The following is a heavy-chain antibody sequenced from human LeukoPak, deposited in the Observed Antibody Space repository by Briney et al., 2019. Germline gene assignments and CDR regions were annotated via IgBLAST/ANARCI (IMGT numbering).Heavy chain of an antibody. J-gene: IGHJ4*02. CDR3: ARTAPGYFDY. V-gene: IGHV1-69*04. Sequence: ASVKVSCKASGGTFSSYAISWVRQAPGQGLEWMGRIIPILGIANYAQKFQGRVTITADKSTSTTYMELSSLRSEDTAVYYCARTAPGYFDYWGQGTLVTVSS. CDR2: IIPILGIA. CDR1: GGTFSSYA.